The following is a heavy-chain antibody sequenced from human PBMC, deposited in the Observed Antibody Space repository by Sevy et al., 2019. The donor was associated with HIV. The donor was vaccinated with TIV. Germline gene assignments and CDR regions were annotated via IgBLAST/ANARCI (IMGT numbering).Heavy chain of an antibody. CDR3: ARGLGGGYYGSGSYGY. Sequence: ASVKVSCKASGYTFTSYGISWVRQAPGQGLEWMGWISAYNGNTNYAQKLQGTVTMTTDTSTSTAYMELRSLRSDDTAVYYCARGLGGGYYGSGSYGYWGQGTLVTVSS. CDR2: ISAYNGNT. V-gene: IGHV1-18*01. J-gene: IGHJ4*02. D-gene: IGHD3-10*01. CDR1: GYTFTSYG.